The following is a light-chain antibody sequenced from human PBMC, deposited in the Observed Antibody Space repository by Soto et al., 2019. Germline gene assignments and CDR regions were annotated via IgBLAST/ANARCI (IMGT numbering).Light chain of an antibody. CDR1: QRVSIF. J-gene: IGKJ1*01. V-gene: IGKV1-39*01. CDR2: SAN. CDR3: QQSYNTPRT. Sequence: DIQMTQSPSSLSASVGDTVTITCRASQRVSIFLNWYQQKPGKAPKLLLYSANSLQSGVPSRFSGSFFGTEFTLTISSLQPEEFATYYCQQSYNTPRTFGQGTKVEVQ.